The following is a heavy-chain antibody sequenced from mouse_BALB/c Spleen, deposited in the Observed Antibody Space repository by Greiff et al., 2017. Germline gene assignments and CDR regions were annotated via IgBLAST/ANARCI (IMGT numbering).Heavy chain of an antibody. CDR2: IWSGGST. CDR1: GFSLTSYG. CDR3: ASHYYGYWYFDV. V-gene: IGHV2-2*02. J-gene: IGHJ1*01. Sequence: VKLQESGPGLVQPSQSLSITCTVSGFSLTSYGVHWVRQSPGKGLEWLGVIWSGGSTDYNAAFISRLSISKDNSKSQVFFKMNSLQANDTAIYYCASHYYGYWYFDVWGAGTTVTVSS. D-gene: IGHD1-2*01.